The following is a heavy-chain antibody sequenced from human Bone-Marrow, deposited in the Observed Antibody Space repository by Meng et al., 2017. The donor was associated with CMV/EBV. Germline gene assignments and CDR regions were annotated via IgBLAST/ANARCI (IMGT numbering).Heavy chain of an antibody. Sequence: ASVKVSCKASGYTFTSYGISWVRQAPGQGLEWMGWINPNSGGTNYAQKFQGRVTMTRDTSISTAYMELSRLRSDDTAVYYCARGSPYYDFWSGYFNYYGMDVWGQGTTVTVSS. V-gene: IGHV1-2*02. CDR1: GYTFTSYG. J-gene: IGHJ6*02. D-gene: IGHD3-3*01. CDR2: INPNSGGT. CDR3: ARGSPYYDFWSGYFNYYGMDV.